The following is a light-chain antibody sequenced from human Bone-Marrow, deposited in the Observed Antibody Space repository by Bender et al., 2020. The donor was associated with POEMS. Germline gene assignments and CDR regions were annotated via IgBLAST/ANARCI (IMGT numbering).Light chain of an antibody. V-gene: IGLV2-14*03. CDR1: NSDIGGYNY. Sequence: QSALTQPASVSGSPGQSITISCTGTNSDIGGYNYVSWYQQHAGKVPQLMIYDVSNRPSGVSDRFSGSKSGNTASLTISGLQAEDEADYYCSSYTSSSTLYVFGTGTKVTVL. CDR2: DVS. CDR3: SSYTSSSTLYV. J-gene: IGLJ1*01.